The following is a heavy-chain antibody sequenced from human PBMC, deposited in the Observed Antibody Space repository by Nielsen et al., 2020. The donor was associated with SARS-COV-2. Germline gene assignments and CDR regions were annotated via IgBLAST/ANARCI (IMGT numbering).Heavy chain of an antibody. V-gene: IGHV3-48*01. CDR2: ISSSSSTI. Sequence: GGSLRLSCAASGFTFSSYSMNWVSQAPGKGLEWVSYISSSSSTIYYADSVKGRFTISRDKAKNSLYLQMNSLRAEDTAVYYCARDSETTMVRANDYWGQGTLVTVSS. D-gene: IGHD3-10*01. CDR3: ARDSETTMVRANDY. CDR1: GFTFSSYS. J-gene: IGHJ4*02.